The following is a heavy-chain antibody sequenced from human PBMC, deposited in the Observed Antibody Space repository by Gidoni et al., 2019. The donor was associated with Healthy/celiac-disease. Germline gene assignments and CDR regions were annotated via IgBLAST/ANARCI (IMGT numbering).Heavy chain of an antibody. V-gene: IGHV4-59*01. Sequence: VQLQESGPGLVKPSETLSLTCTVSGGSISSYYCRWSRQPPGKGLEGIGYIYSSGSTNYNPTLKSRVTISVDTSKNQFSLKLSSVTAADTAVYYCARDSQVRDFWSGSTYYYGMDVWGQGTTVTVSS. CDR3: ARDSQVRDFWSGSTYYYGMDV. CDR1: GGSISSYY. CDR2: IYSSGST. J-gene: IGHJ6*02. D-gene: IGHD3-3*01.